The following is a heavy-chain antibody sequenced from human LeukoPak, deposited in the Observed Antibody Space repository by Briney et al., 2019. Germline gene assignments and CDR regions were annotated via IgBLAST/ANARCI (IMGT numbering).Heavy chain of an antibody. V-gene: IGHV1-2*02. J-gene: IGHJ4*02. Sequence: ASVKVSCKASGYTLIGYHMHWVRQAPGQGFEWMGWINPNSGGTDYAQKFQGGVTMTRDTSINTAYMEVSRLTSDDTAVYYCAMSVGHYYFDYWGQGTLVTVSS. CDR3: AMSVGHYYFDY. CDR1: GYTLIGYH. CDR2: INPNSGGT. D-gene: IGHD5/OR15-5a*01.